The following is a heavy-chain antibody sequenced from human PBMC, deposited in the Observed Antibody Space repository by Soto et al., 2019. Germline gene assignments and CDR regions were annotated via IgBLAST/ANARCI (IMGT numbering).Heavy chain of an antibody. Sequence: GSLRLSCAASGFGFTFSTSAMSWVRQAPGKGLEWVSTFRESGGTTHYANSVKGRFTISRDTSKNMMYLQMNSLRAENTTIYNCAKDSHWAIFPPTHDYWGHGTLVTVPS. CDR1: GFGFTFSTSA. V-gene: IGHV3-23*01. J-gene: IGHJ4*01. D-gene: IGHD2-2*01. CDR2: FRESGGTT. CDR3: AKDSHWAIFPPTHDY.